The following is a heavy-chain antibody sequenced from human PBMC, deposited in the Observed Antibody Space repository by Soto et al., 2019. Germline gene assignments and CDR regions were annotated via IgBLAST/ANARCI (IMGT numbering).Heavy chain of an antibody. V-gene: IGHV4-34*01. Sequence: SETLSLTCAVYGGSFSGYYWSWIRQPPGKGLEWIGEINHSGSTNYNPSLKSRVTISVDTSKNQFSLKLSSVTAADTAVYYCARGYFDWFYYFDYWGQGTLVT. CDR1: GGSFSGYY. CDR3: ARGYFDWFYYFDY. CDR2: INHSGST. D-gene: IGHD3-9*01. J-gene: IGHJ4*02.